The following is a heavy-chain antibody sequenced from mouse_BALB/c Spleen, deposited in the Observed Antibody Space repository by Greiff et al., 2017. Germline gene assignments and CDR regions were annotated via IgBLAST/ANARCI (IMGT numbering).Heavy chain of an antibody. CDR1: GFTFSSYA. CDR3: ARHGEYGNYGNAMDY. Sequence: EVKLMESGGGLVKPGGSLKLSCAASGFTFSSYAMSWVRQTPEKRLEWVATISSGGSYTYYPDSVKGRFTISRDNAKDTLYLQMSSLRSEDTAMYYCARHGEYGNYGNAMDYWGQGTSVTVSS. CDR2: ISSGGSYT. D-gene: IGHD2-10*02. J-gene: IGHJ4*01. V-gene: IGHV5-9-3*01.